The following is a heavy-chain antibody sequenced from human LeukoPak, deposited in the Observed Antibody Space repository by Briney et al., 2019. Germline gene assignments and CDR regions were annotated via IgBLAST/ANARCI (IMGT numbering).Heavy chain of an antibody. CDR2: ISSSSSYI. V-gene: IGHV3-21*01. CDR1: GFTFSSYS. CDR3: ASLNYYDSSGYYESLTPPDY. D-gene: IGHD3-22*01. J-gene: IGHJ4*02. Sequence: GGSLRLSCAASGFTFSSYSMNWVRQAPGKGLEWVSSISSSSSYIYYADSVKVRFTISRDNAKNSLYLQMNSLRAEDTAVYYCASLNYYDSSGYYESLTPPDYWGQGTLVTVSS.